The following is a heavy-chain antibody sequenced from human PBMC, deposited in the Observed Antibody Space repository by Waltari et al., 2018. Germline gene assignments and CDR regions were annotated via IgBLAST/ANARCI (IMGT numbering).Heavy chain of an antibody. V-gene: IGHV3-13*01. CDR1: GFTFSNYD. Sequence: EVQLVESGGGLVQPGGSLRLSCAASGFTFSNYDLPWFRQATGKGLEWVAAIGTAGDTKYPVSVKGRFTISRENAKNSLYLQMNSLRAGDTAVYYCTRGDPTAGAIDYWGQGTLVTVSS. CDR2: IGTAGDT. J-gene: IGHJ4*02. CDR3: TRGDPTAGAIDY.